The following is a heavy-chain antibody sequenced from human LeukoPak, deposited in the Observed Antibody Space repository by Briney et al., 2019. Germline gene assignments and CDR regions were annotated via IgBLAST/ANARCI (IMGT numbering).Heavy chain of an antibody. CDR3: ARALFQVPYYFDF. CDR2: INTDGSTT. Sequence: GGSLRLSCEASEFSFTNYWMYWVRQAPGKGLXXXSAINTDGSTTTYADSVKGRFTISRDNARNTLYLQMNSLRAEDTAVYYCARALFQVPYYFDFWGQGTLVTVSS. J-gene: IGHJ4*02. CDR1: EFSFTNYW. D-gene: IGHD2-2*01. V-gene: IGHV3-74*01.